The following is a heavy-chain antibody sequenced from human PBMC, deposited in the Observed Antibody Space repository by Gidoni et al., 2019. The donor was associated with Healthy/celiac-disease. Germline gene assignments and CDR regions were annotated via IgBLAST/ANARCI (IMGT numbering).Heavy chain of an antibody. D-gene: IGHD5-18*01. Sequence: QLQLQESGPGLVKPSETLSLTCTVSGGSVSRSGDYWGWIRRPPGTGLEWIGSIYYSGRTYYNPSLKSRVTISVDTSKNQFSLKLSSVTAADTAVYYCARRGGGYSYGNFDYWGQGTLVTVSS. CDR3: ARRGGGYSYGNFDY. CDR2: IYYSGRT. CDR1: GGSVSRSGDY. V-gene: IGHV4-39*01. J-gene: IGHJ4*02.